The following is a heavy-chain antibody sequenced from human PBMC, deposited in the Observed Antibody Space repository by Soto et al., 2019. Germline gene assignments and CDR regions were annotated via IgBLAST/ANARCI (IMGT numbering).Heavy chain of an antibody. Sequence: LRLSCAASGFTFSSYWMHWVRQAPGKGLVWVSRINSDGGSTSYADSVKGRFTISRDNAKNTLYLQMNSLRAEDTAVYYCASQLWDQKIDYWGQGTLVTVSS. V-gene: IGHV3-74*01. D-gene: IGHD5-18*01. CDR3: ASQLWDQKIDY. CDR1: GFTFSSYW. J-gene: IGHJ4*02. CDR2: INSDGGST.